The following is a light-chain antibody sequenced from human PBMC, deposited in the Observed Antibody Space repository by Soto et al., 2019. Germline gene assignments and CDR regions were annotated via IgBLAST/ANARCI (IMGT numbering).Light chain of an antibody. CDR3: QQYGGLPT. CDR1: QSVSSY. J-gene: IGKJ1*01. V-gene: IGKV3-20*01. Sequence: EMVLTQSPGTLSLSPGERATLSCRASQSVSSYIAWYQQKPGQAPRLLIYGASNRATGIPDRFSGSGSGTDFTLTISRLEPEDFAVYYCQQYGGLPTFGQGTKVDIK. CDR2: GAS.